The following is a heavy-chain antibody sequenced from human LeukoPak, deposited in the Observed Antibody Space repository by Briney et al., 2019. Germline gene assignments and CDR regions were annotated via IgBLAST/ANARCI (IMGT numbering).Heavy chain of an antibody. V-gene: IGHV1-8*01. D-gene: IGHD5-24*01. CDR1: GYTFTSYN. CDR3: ATTRRRLATISRFSAFDI. CDR2: MNPNNGDT. Sequence: ASVKVSCKASGYTFTSYNINWVRQPTGQGLEWMGWMNPNNGDTGYAQKFQGRVSMTRDTSISTAYMELSSLRSEDTAVYYCATTRRRLATISRFSAFDIWGQGTMVTVSS. J-gene: IGHJ3*02.